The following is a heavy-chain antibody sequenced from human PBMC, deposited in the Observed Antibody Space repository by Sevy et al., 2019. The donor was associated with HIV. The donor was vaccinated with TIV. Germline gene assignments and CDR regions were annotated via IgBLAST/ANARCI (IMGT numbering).Heavy chain of an antibody. V-gene: IGHV3-23*01. D-gene: IGHD3-22*01. CDR1: GFTFSSYA. J-gene: IGHJ4*02. CDR2: ISGSGGRT. CDR3: ANLGTSYYESSSYYYQAPFDY. Sequence: GGSLRLSCAASGFTFSSYAMSWVRQAPGKGLEWVSGISGSGGRTYYADSVKGRFTISRDKSKNTLYLQMKSLRAEDTAVYYCANLGTSYYESSSYYYQAPFDYWGQGTLVTVSS.